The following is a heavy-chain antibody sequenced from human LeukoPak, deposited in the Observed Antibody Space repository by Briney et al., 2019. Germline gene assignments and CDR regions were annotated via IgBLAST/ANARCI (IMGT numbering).Heavy chain of an antibody. D-gene: IGHD3-16*02. CDR2: ISYDGSNK. J-gene: IGHJ4*02. Sequence: GRSLRLSCAASGFTFSSYGMHWVRQAPGKGLEWVAVISYDGSNKYYADSVKGRFTISRDNSKNTLYLQMNSLRAEDTAVYYCANGGNYNFGGVIVNPLDYWGQGTLVTVSS. CDR1: GFTFSSYG. CDR3: ANGGNYNFGGVIVNPLDY. V-gene: IGHV3-30*18.